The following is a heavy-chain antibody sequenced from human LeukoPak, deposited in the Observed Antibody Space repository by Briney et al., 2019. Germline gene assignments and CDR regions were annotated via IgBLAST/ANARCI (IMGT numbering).Heavy chain of an antibody. V-gene: IGHV3-21*01. CDR1: GFTFADYG. D-gene: IGHD4-17*01. Sequence: GGSLRLSCAASGFTFADYGMTWVRQAPGKGLEWVSSISSSSSYIYYADSVKGRFTISRDNAKNSLYLQMNSLRAEDTAVYYCARSYGDYVPFAYWGQGTLVTVSS. CDR2: ISSSSSYI. J-gene: IGHJ4*02. CDR3: ARSYGDYVPFAY.